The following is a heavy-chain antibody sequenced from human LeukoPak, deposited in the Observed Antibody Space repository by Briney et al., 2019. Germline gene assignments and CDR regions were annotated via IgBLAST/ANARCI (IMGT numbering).Heavy chain of an antibody. D-gene: IGHD3-3*01. CDR2: ISPYNGNT. Sequence: ASVKVSCKASGYTFTSYGISWVRQAPGQGLEWMGWISPYNGNTDYSQKLQGRVTMTTDTSTSTAYMELRSLRSDDTAVYYCARLLHYDFWSGYWFDPWGQGTLVTVSS. CDR3: ARLLHYDFWSGYWFDP. V-gene: IGHV1-18*01. J-gene: IGHJ5*02. CDR1: GYTFTSYG.